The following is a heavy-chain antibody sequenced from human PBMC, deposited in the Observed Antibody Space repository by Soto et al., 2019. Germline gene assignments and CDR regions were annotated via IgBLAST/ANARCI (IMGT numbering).Heavy chain of an antibody. J-gene: IGHJ6*02. CDR1: GFTFSSYW. D-gene: IGHD3-16*01. Sequence: EVQLVESGGGLVQPGGSLRLSCAASGFTFSSYWMHWVRQGPGEGLVWVSRIMSDGSGTTYADSVKGQFTISRDNAKNTLYVQMNSLRAEDTAVYHCARSRVPGGVEYNMVIWGQGTTVTVSS. CDR2: IMSDGSGT. V-gene: IGHV3-74*01. CDR3: ARSRVPGGVEYNMVI.